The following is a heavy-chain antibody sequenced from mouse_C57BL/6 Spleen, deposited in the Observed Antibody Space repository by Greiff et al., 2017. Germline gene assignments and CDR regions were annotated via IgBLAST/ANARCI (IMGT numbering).Heavy chain of an antibody. D-gene: IGHD1-1*01. J-gene: IGHJ2*01. CDR2: IYPGDGDT. V-gene: IGHV1-82*01. CDR1: GYAFSSSW. CDR3: ARLITTVFDY. Sequence: QVQLQQSGPELVKPGASVKISCKASGYAFSSSWMNWVKQRPGKGLEWIGRIYPGDGDTNYNGKFKGKATLTADKSSSTAYMQLSSLTSEDSAVYFCARLITTVFDYWGQGTTLTVSS.